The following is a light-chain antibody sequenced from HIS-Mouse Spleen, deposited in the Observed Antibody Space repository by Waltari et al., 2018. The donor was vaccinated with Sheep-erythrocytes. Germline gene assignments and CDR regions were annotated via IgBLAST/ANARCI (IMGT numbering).Light chain of an antibody. J-gene: IGKJ4*01. Sequence: DIVLTQSPDSLAVSLGERVTTNCKSSQSVLYSSNNKNYLAWYQQKPAQPPKLLIYWASTRESGVPDRFSGSGSGTDFTRTISSLQAEDVAVYYCQQYYSTLTFGGGTK. CDR2: WAS. CDR3: QQYYSTLT. V-gene: IGKV4-1*01. CDR1: QSVLYSSNNKNY.